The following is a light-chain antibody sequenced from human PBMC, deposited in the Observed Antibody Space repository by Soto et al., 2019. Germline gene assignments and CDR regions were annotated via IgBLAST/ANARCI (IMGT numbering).Light chain of an antibody. J-gene: IGLJ2*01. Sequence: NFMLTQPHSVSDPPGKTVTISCTRISGSIASSFVQWHQQRPGRAPTTVIYDNYERPSGVPDRFSGSVDSSSNSASLSISGLETEDEADYYCQSYDKTNVIFGGGTQLTVL. V-gene: IGLV6-57*04. CDR1: SGSIASSF. CDR2: DNY. CDR3: QSYDKTNVI.